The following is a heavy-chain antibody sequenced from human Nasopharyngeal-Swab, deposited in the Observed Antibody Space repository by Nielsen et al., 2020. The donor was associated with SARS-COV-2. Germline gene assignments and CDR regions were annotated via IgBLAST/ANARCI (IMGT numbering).Heavy chain of an antibody. CDR2: ISGSGGST. Sequence: GESLKIPCAAPGFTFSSYAMSWVRQAPGKGLEWVSAISGSGGSTYYADSVKGRFTISRDNSKNTLYLQMNSLRGEDPAVYYCAKSSHYGSEYYYYYYMDVWGKGTTVTVSS. J-gene: IGHJ6*03. D-gene: IGHD3-10*01. CDR1: GFTFSSYA. CDR3: AKSSHYGSEYYYYYYMDV. V-gene: IGHV3-23*01.